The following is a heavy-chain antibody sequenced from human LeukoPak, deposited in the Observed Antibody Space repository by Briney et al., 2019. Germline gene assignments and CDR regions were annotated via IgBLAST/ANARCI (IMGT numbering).Heavy chain of an antibody. Sequence: GGSLRLSCAASGFTFSSYGMHWVRQAPGKGLEWVAVISYDGSNKYYADSVKGRFTISRDNSKNTLYLQMNSLRAEDTAVYYCAKGRRVPNYYDSSGEFDYWGQGTLVTVSS. J-gene: IGHJ4*02. CDR1: GFTFSSYG. CDR2: ISYDGSNK. D-gene: IGHD3-22*01. V-gene: IGHV3-30*18. CDR3: AKGRRVPNYYDSSGEFDY.